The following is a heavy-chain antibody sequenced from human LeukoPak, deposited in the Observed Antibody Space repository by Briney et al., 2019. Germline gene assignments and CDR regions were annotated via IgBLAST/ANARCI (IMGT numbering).Heavy chain of an antibody. D-gene: IGHD3-9*01. CDR2: IYYSGST. Sequence: SETLSLTCTVSGGSISSGDYYWSWIRQPPGKGLEWIGYIYYSGSTYYNPSLKSRVTISVDTSKNQFSLKLSSVTAADTAVYYCARVYYDILTGYFFDYWGQGTLVTASS. J-gene: IGHJ4*02. V-gene: IGHV4-30-4*01. CDR3: ARVYYDILTGYFFDY. CDR1: GGSISSGDYY.